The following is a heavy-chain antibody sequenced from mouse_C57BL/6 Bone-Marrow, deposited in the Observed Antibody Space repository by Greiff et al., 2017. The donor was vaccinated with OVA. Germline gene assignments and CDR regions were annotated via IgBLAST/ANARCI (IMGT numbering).Heavy chain of an antibody. CDR2: IYPGDGDT. V-gene: IGHV1-82*01. D-gene: IGHD1-1*01. Sequence: VQLVESGPELVKPGASVKISCKASGYAFSSSWMNWVKQRPGKGLEWIGRIYPGDGDTNYNGKFKGKATLTADKSSSTAYMQLSSLTSEDSAVYFCAFPYYGSRYYYAMDYWGQGTSVTVSS. J-gene: IGHJ4*01. CDR1: GYAFSSSW. CDR3: AFPYYGSRYYYAMDY.